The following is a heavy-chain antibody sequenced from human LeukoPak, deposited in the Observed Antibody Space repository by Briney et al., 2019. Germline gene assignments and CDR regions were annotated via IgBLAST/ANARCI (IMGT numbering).Heavy chain of an antibody. CDR1: GFTFNRAW. D-gene: IGHD6-13*01. V-gene: IGHV3-7*01. CDR2: IKEDGSEK. CDR3: AKDGVGYS. J-gene: IGHJ4*02. Sequence: GGSLRLSCAASGFTFNRAWMSWVRQTPEKRLEFVANIKEDGSEKYYVDSVKGRFTISRDNTKNSLYLQMDSLRVDDTAIYYCAKDGVGYSWGQGTLVTVSS.